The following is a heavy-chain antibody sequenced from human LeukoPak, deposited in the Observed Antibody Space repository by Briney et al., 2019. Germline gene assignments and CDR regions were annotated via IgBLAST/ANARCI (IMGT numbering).Heavy chain of an antibody. J-gene: IGHJ4*02. Sequence: GGSLRLSCAASGFTFTSYGIHWVRQAPGKGLEWVSAISGSGGATHYTDSVKGRFTISRDNSKNTVYLQLNSLRAEDTAVYYCAKLLRAGRLLTISLDSWGQGTLVTVSS. V-gene: IGHV3-23*01. CDR1: GFTFTSYG. D-gene: IGHD3-10*01. CDR2: ISGSGGAT. CDR3: AKLLRAGRLLTISLDS.